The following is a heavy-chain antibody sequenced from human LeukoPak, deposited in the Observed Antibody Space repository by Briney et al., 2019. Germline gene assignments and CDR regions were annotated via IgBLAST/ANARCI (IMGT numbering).Heavy chain of an antibody. CDR3: ARGCITIS. CDR2: INHSGST. Sequence: SETLSLTCAVFGGSFSGYYWSWIRQPPGKGLEWIGEINHSGSTNYNPSLKSRVTISVDTSKNQFSLKLSSVTAADTSVYYCARGCITISWGQGTLVTVSS. D-gene: IGHD3-3*01. V-gene: IGHV4-34*01. CDR1: GGSFSGYY. J-gene: IGHJ5*02.